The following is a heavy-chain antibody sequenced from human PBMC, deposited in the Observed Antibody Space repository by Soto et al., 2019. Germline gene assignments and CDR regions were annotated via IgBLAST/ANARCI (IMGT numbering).Heavy chain of an antibody. V-gene: IGHV4-34*01. CDR2: INHSGST. Sequence: SETLSLTCAVYGGSFSGYYWSWIRQPPGKGLEWIGEINHSGSTNYNPSLKSRVTISVDTSKNQFSLKLSSVTAADTAVYYCASLTAARRVLSLDYWGQGTLVTVPQ. CDR3: ASLTAARRVLSLDY. D-gene: IGHD6-6*01. J-gene: IGHJ4*02. CDR1: GGSFSGYY.